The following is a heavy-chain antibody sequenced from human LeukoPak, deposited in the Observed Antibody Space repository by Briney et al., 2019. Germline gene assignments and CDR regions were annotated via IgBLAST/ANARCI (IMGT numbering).Heavy chain of an antibody. V-gene: IGHV3-48*01. D-gene: IGHD3-22*01. CDR3: ARVDGYDSSGYLDY. J-gene: IGHJ4*02. Sequence: PGGSLGLSCAASGFTFSSYSMNWVRQAPGKGLEWVSYISSSSSTIYYADSVKGRFTISRDNAKNSLYLQMNSLRAEDTAVYYCARVDGYDSSGYLDYWGQGTLVTVSS. CDR2: ISSSSSTI. CDR1: GFTFSSYS.